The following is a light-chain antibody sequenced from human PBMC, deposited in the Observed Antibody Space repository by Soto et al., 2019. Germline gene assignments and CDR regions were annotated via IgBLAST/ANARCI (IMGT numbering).Light chain of an antibody. CDR2: EVS. Sequence: QSALTQPPSASGSPGQSVTISCTGTSSDVGAYKYVSWFQQHPGKAPRLLIFEVSKRPSGVPDRFSGSKSGNTASLTVSGLHAEDEADYYCTSYGGSNNYVFGTGTKVTVL. V-gene: IGLV2-8*01. J-gene: IGLJ1*01. CDR3: TSYGGSNNYV. CDR1: SSDVGAYKY.